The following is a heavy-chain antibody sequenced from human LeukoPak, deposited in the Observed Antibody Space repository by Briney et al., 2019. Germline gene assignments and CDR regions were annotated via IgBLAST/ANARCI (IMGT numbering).Heavy chain of an antibody. CDR1: GGSISSYY. J-gene: IGHJ1*01. Sequence: SETLSLTCTVSGGSISSYYWSWIRQPPGKGLEWIGYIYYSGSTNYNPSLKSRVTISVDTSKNQFSLKLSSVTAADTAVYYCASALSSSAYEYFQHWGQGALVTVSS. V-gene: IGHV4-59*01. CDR2: IYYSGST. CDR3: ASALSSSAYEYFQH. D-gene: IGHD6-6*01.